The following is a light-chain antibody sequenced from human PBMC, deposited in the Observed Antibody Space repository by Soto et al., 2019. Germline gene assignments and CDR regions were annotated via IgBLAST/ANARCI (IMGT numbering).Light chain of an antibody. CDR1: QSIGIY. V-gene: IGKV1-39*01. Sequence: DIQMTQSPSSLSASVGDRVTITCRASQSIGIYLNWYQQKPGKAPKLLIYAAYNLQSGVPSRFSGSGSGTDFTLTISSLQPEDSATYYCQQSYSTPQLTFGGGTKVEIK. J-gene: IGKJ4*01. CDR3: QQSYSTPQLT. CDR2: AAY.